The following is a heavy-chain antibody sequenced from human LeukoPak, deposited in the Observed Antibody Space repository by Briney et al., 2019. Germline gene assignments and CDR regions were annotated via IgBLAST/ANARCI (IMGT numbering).Heavy chain of an antibody. D-gene: IGHD3-10*01. V-gene: IGHV3-30*02. J-gene: IGHJ4*02. CDR2: IRYDGSNK. CDR3: AKGSILWFGGHFDY. Sequence: GGSLRLSCAASGFTFSSHGMHWVRQAPGKGLEWVAFIRYDGSNKYYADSVKGRFTISRDNSKNTLYLQMNSLRAEDTAVYYCAKGSILWFGGHFDYWGQGALVTVSS. CDR1: GFTFSSHG.